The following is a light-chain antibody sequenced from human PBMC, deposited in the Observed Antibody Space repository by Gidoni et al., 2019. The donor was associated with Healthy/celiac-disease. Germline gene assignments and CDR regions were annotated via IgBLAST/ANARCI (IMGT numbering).Light chain of an antibody. V-gene: IGLV3-1*01. CDR2: QDS. J-gene: IGLJ2*01. Sequence: SYQLTPPPPVSVSPGQTASITCSGDKLGDKYACWYQQKPGQSPVLVIYQDSKRPSGIPERFSGSNSGNTATLTISGTQAMDEADYYCQAWDSSTYVVFGGGTKLTVL. CDR3: QAWDSSTYVV. CDR1: KLGDKY.